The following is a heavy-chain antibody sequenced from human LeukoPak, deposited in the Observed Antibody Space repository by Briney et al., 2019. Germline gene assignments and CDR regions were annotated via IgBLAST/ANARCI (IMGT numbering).Heavy chain of an antibody. J-gene: IGHJ4*02. CDR1: GGSISSSGYY. CDR2: IDYSGST. V-gene: IGHV4-39*07. D-gene: IGHD1-1*01. CDR3: ARGERLGPDF. Sequence: KTSETLSLTCTVSGGSISSSGYYWGWIRQPPGKGLEWIGSIDYSGSTYYNPSLKGRVTISVDTSKKQFSLKLSSVTAEDTAVYYCARGERLGPDFWGQGTLVTVSS.